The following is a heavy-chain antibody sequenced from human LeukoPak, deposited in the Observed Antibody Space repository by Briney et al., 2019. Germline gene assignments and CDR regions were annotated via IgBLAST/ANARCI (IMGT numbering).Heavy chain of an antibody. CDR1: GFTFSSYG. CDR2: IWYDGSNK. V-gene: IGHV3-33*01. CDR3: ARDGDSAVATRVFDY. D-gene: IGHD5-18*01. J-gene: IGHJ4*02. Sequence: PGRSLRLSCAASGFTFSSYGIHWVRQAPGKGLEWVAVIWYDGSNKYYADSVKGRFPISRDNSKNTLYLQMNSLRVEDTAVYYCARDGDSAVATRVFDYWGQGTLVTVSS.